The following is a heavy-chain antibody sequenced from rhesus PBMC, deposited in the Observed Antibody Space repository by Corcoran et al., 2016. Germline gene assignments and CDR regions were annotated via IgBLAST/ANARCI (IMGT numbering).Heavy chain of an antibody. J-gene: IGHJ4*01. CDR3: ARYTMTAMDY. Sequence: QVQLQESGPGLVKPSETLSLTCAVSGGSININYCTLPRPSPGKGLAWIAHILGGRESTSHNPSLKSRVTISTDTSKNQFSLKLTSVTAADTALYYCARYTMTAMDYWGQGVLVIVSS. CDR1: GGSININY. CDR2: ILGGREST. D-gene: IGHD2-27*01. V-gene: IGHV4-147*01.